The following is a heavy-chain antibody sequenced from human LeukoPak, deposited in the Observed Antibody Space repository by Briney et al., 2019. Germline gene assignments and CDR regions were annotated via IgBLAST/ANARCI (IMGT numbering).Heavy chain of an antibody. J-gene: IGHJ4*02. Sequence: ASVKVSCKASGYTFTSYYMHWVRQAPGQGLEWMGIINPSGGSTSYAQKFQGRVTMTRDTSISTAYMELSRLRSDDTAVYYCARIPSSSWYGYFDYWGQGTLVTVSS. CDR1: GYTFTSYY. CDR2: INPSGGST. CDR3: ARIPSSSWYGYFDY. D-gene: IGHD6-13*01. V-gene: IGHV1-46*01.